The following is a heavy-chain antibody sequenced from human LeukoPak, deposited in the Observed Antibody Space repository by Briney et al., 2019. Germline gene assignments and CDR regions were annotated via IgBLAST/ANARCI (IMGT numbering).Heavy chain of an antibody. J-gene: IGHJ4*02. CDR3: ARSTWLLDK. Sequence: PSETLSLTCSISDGSITYHYWNWIRQPPGKGLEWIGYIYSSGYYSSGSTKYNPSLQSRVTISLDTSKNQFSLKLSSVTAADTAVYYCARSTWLLDKWGQGTLVTVSS. CDR2: IYSSGYYSSGST. CDR1: DGSITYHY. V-gene: IGHV4-59*11. D-gene: IGHD3-22*01.